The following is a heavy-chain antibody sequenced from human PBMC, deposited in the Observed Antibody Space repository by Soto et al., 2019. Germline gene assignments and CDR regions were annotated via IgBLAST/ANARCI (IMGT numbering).Heavy chain of an antibody. CDR3: AREIMPLTNDWYFDL. J-gene: IGHJ2*01. CDR1: GGSISSSNYY. CDR2: IYYIGST. D-gene: IGHD2-8*01. V-gene: IGHV4-39*02. Sequence: SETLSLTCTVSGGSISSSNYYWGWIRQPPGKGLEWIGSIYYIGSTYSNPSLKSRVTMSVDTSKNQFSLKLSSVTAADTAVYYCAREIMPLTNDWYFDLWGRGTLVTVSS.